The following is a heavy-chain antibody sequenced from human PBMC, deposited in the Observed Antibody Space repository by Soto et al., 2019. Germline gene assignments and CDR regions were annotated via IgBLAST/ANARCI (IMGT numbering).Heavy chain of an antibody. Sequence: GGSLRLSCAASGFTFSSYAMSWGRQAPGKGLEWVSAISGSGGSTYYSDSVKGRFTISRDNAKNTLYLQMKSLGAEDTAVVYCATGFGRYCTNCVCYSNWGQGTLVTVS. CDR3: ATGFGRYCTNCVCYSN. V-gene: IGHV3-23*01. J-gene: IGHJ4*02. CDR1: GFTFSSYA. D-gene: IGHD2-8*01. CDR2: ISGSGGST.